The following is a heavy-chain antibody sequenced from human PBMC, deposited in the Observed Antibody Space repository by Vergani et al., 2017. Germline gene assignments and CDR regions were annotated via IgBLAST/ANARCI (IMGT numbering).Heavy chain of an antibody. CDR3: ARGALNYYGSGSWPGGFDP. Sequence: QLQLQESGPGLVKPSETLSLTCTVSGGSISSGGYYWSWIRQHPGKGLEWIGYIYYSGSTYYNPSLKSRVTISVDTSKNQFSLKLSSVTAADTAVYYCARGALNYYGSGSWPGGFDPWGQGTLVTVSS. D-gene: IGHD3-10*01. CDR2: IYYSGST. J-gene: IGHJ5*02. CDR1: GGSISSGGYY. V-gene: IGHV4-31*03.